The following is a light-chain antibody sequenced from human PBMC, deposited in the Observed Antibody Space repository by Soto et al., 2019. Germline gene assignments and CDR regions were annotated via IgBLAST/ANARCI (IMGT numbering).Light chain of an antibody. V-gene: IGKV3-20*01. J-gene: IGKJ5*01. Sequence: EIVLTQSPGTLSLSPGERATLSCRASQSVSSSYLAWCQQKPGQAPRLLIYGASTRATGIPDRFSGSGSGTHFTLTISRLEPGDFAVYYCQHFGGTTFTFGQGTRLEIK. CDR3: QHFGGTTFT. CDR2: GAS. CDR1: QSVSSSY.